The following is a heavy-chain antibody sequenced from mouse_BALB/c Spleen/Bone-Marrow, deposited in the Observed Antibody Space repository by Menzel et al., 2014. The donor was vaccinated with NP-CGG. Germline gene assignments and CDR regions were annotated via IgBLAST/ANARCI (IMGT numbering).Heavy chain of an antibody. V-gene: IGHV1-67*01. CDR2: ISTYSGNT. Sequence: VQLQRSGPELVRPGVSVKFSCKGSGYTFTDYAMHWVKQSHAKSLEWIGAISTYSGNTNYNQKFKGKATMTVDKSSSTAYMELARLTSEDSAIYYCASPIYYGNYEGFAYWGQGTLVTVSA. J-gene: IGHJ3*01. CDR1: GYTFTDYA. D-gene: IGHD2-1*01. CDR3: ASPIYYGNYEGFAY.